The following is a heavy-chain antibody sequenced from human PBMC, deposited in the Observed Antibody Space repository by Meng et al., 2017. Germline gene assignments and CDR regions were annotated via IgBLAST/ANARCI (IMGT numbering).Heavy chain of an antibody. D-gene: IGHD2-15*01. CDR1: GYTFTGYY. CDR2: INPNSGGT. V-gene: IGHV1-2*02. CDR3: ARDGCSGGSSFGVGWFDP. J-gene: IGHJ5*02. Sequence: ASVKVSCKASGYTFTGYYMHWVRQAPGQGREWMGWINPNSGGTNYAQKFQGRVTMTRDTSISTAYMELSRLRSDDTAVYYCARDGCSGGSSFGVGWFDPWGQGTLVTVSS.